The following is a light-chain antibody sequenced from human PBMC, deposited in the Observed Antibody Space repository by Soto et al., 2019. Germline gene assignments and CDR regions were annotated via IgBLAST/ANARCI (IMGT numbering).Light chain of an antibody. CDR3: QQYGSSPPT. J-gene: IGKJ1*01. CDR1: QSVSSSY. V-gene: IGKV3-20*01. CDR2: GAS. Sequence: EVVLTQSPGTLSLSPGERATLSCRASQSVSSSYLAWYQQKPGQAPRLLIYGASSRATGIPDRFSGSGSGTDFTLTISRLEPEDFAVYYYQQYGSSPPTFGHGTNVEIK.